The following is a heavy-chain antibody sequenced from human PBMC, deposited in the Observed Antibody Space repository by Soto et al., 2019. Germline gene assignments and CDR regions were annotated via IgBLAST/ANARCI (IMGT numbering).Heavy chain of an antibody. CDR3: AKGSGYSYGYVGLVDY. CDR2: ISYDGSNK. V-gene: IGHV3-30*18. CDR1: GFTFSSYG. D-gene: IGHD5-18*01. J-gene: IGHJ4*02. Sequence: QVQLVESGGGVVQPGRSLRLSCAASGFTFSSYGMHWVRQAPGKGLEWVAGISYDGSNKYYADSVKGRFTISRDNSKNTLYLQMNSLRAEDTAVYYCAKGSGYSYGYVGLVDYWGQGTLVTVSS.